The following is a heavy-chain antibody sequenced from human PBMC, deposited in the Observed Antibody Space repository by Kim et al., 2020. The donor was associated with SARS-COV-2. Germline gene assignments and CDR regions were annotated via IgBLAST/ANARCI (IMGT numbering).Heavy chain of an antibody. V-gene: IGHV4-4*02. CDR2: IYHSGST. J-gene: IGHJ6*03. CDR3: ASPRRATVTNSYYYYMDV. D-gene: IGHD4-17*01. Sequence: SETLSLTCAVSGGSISSSNWWSWVRQPPGKGLEWIGEIYHSGSTNYNPSLKSRVTISVDKSKNQFSLKLSSVTAADTAVYYCASPRRATVTNSYYYYMDVWGKGSTVTVSS. CDR1: GGSISSSNW.